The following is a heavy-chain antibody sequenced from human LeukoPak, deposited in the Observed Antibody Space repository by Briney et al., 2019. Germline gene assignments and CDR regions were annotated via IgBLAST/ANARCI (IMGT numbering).Heavy chain of an antibody. CDR3: ARGRGYSYGHYYYYYGMDV. Sequence: PSETLSLTCAVYGGSFSGYYWSWIRQPPGKGLEWIGEINHSGSTNYNPSLKSRVTISVDTFKNQFSLKLSSVTAADTAVYYCARGRGYSYGHYYYYYGMDVWGQGTTVTVSS. CDR1: GGSFSGYY. J-gene: IGHJ6*02. CDR2: INHSGST. D-gene: IGHD5-18*01. V-gene: IGHV4-34*01.